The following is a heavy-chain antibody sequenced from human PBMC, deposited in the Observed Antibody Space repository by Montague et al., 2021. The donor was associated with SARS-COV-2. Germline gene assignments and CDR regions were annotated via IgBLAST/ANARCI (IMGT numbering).Heavy chain of an antibody. Sequence: SETLSLTCTVSGASMSGSYWGWVRQPPGKGPVWIGNIYSSGSTHYNPSLKSRVTVSVDTSKSQFSLRLTSVTAADTAVYYCVREGRSSAYAMDYWGQGTLVTVSS. V-gene: IGHV4-59*01. CDR2: IYSSGST. CDR1: GASMSGSY. CDR3: VREGRSSAYAMDY. J-gene: IGHJ4*02. D-gene: IGHD3-22*01.